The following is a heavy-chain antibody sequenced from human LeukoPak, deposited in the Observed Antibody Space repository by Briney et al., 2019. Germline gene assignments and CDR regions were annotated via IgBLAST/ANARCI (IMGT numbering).Heavy chain of an antibody. D-gene: IGHD2-15*01. CDR1: GGTFSSYA. CDR2: IIPIFGTA. Sequence: SVKVSCKASGGTFSSYAISWVRQAPGQGHEWMGGIIPIFGTANYAQKFQGRVTITADKSTSTAYMELSSLRSEDTAVYYCARPYCSGGSCSPGYYGMDVWGKGTTVTVSS. CDR3: ARPYCSGGSCSPGYYGMDV. V-gene: IGHV1-69*06. J-gene: IGHJ6*04.